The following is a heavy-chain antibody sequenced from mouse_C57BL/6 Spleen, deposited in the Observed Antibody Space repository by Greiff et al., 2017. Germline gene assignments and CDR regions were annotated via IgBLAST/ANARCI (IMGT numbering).Heavy chain of an antibody. CDR1: GYTFTSYG. Sequence: QVQLQQSGAELARPGASVKLSCKASGYTFTSYGISWVKQRTGQGLEWIGEIYPRSGNTYYNEKFKGKATLTADKSSSTAYMELRSLTSEDSAVYFCAGQPFAYWGQGTLGTVSA. CDR3: AGQPFAY. J-gene: IGHJ3*01. CDR2: IYPRSGNT. V-gene: IGHV1-81*01.